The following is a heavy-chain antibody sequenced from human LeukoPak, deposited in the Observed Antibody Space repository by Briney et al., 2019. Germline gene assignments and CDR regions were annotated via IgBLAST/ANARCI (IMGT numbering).Heavy chain of an antibody. CDR2: INPTGGST. CDR1: GYTFTGYY. D-gene: IGHD6-13*01. CDR3: ARNLAAGDY. Sequence: ASVKVSCKASGYTFTGYYMHWVRQAPGQGLEWMGIINPTGGSTNYAQKFQGRITMTRDTSASTVYMELSSLRSDDTAVYFCARNLAAGDYWGQGTLVTVSS. V-gene: IGHV1-46*01. J-gene: IGHJ4*02.